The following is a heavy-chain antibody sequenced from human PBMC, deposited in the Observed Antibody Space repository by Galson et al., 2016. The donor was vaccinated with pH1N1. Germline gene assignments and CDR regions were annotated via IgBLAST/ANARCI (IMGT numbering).Heavy chain of an antibody. CDR1: GHSFTSYW. V-gene: IGHV5-51*03. CDR2: IYPGDSDT. CDR3: ASGGNCSGGSCYSAAFDI. D-gene: IGHD2-15*01. J-gene: IGHJ3*02. Sequence: QSGAEVKKPGESLKISCKGSGHSFTSYWIGWVRQMPGKGLEWMGIIYPGDSDTRYSPSFQGQVTISADKSISTAYLQWSSLKASDTAMYYCASGGNCSGGSCYSAAFDIWGQGTMVTVSS.